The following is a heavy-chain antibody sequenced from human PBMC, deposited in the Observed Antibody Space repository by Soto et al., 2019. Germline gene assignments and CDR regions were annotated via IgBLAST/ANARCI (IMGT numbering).Heavy chain of an antibody. CDR2: IYHSGST. Sequence: SETLSLTCAVSGGSISSGGYSWNWIRQPPGKGLEWIGYIYHSGSTLYNPSLKSRVTISIDKSKNQFSLRLRSVSAADTAVYYCARRERAAGTDWWFDPWGQGTLVTVSS. D-gene: IGHD6-13*01. CDR3: ARRERAAGTDWWFDP. V-gene: IGHV4-30-2*01. CDR1: GGSISSGGYS. J-gene: IGHJ5*02.